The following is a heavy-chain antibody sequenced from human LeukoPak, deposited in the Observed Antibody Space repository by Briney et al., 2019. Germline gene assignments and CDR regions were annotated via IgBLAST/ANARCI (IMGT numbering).Heavy chain of an antibody. D-gene: IGHD2-15*01. V-gene: IGHV4-4*02. CDR3: ARHSKPLGYCSGGSCYSRVWFDP. J-gene: IGHJ5*02. CDR2: IYHSGST. CDR1: GGSISSSNW. Sequence: SETLSLTCAVSGGSISSSNWWSWVRQPPGKGLEWIGEIYHSGSTNYNPSLKSRVTISVDTSKNQFSLKLSSVTAADTAVYYCARHSKPLGYCSGGSCYSRVWFDPWGQGTLVTVSS.